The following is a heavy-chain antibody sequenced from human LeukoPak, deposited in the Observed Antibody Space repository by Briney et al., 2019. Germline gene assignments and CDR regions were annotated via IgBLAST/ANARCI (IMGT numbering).Heavy chain of an antibody. CDR2: ISSSGSTI. CDR1: GFTFSSYE. J-gene: IGHJ4*02. V-gene: IGHV3-48*03. Sequence: GGSLRLSCAASGFTFSSYEMNWVRQAPGKGLEWVSYISSSGSTIYYADSVEGRFTISRDNAKNSLYLQMNSLRAEDTAVYYCARGPGRMTSDYWGQGTLVTVSS. CDR3: ARGPGRMTSDY.